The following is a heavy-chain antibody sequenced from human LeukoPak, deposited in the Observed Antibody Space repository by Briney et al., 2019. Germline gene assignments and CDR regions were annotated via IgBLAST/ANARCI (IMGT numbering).Heavy chain of an antibody. D-gene: IGHD5-18*01. V-gene: IGHV3-21*01. CDR3: ARGADNYGYIFDF. Sequence: PGGSLRLSCAASGFTFSSYSMNWVRQAPGKGLEWVSSISSSSIYIYYADSVKGRFTISRDNAKNSLYLQMNSLRAEDTAVYYCARGADNYGYIFDFWGQGTLVTVSS. J-gene: IGHJ4*02. CDR2: ISSSSIYI. CDR1: GFTFSSYS.